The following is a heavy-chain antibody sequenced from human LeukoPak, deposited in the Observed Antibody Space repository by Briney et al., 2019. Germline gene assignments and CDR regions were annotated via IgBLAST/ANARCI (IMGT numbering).Heavy chain of an antibody. CDR2: IYYSGST. D-gene: IGHD3-16*01. V-gene: IGHV4-59*01. CDR3: ARKGVWFDP. J-gene: IGHJ5*02. Sequence: SERLSLTCAVAGRAISRYYWRWFRQHPRKGLEWIGYIYYSGSTNYNPSLKSRVTISVDTSKNQFSLKLSSATAADTAVYYCARKGVWFDPWGQGTLVTVSS. CDR1: GRAISRYY.